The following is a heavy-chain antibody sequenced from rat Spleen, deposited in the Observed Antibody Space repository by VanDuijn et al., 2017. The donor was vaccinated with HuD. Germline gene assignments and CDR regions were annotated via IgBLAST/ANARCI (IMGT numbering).Heavy chain of an antibody. Sequence: EVQLVESGGGLVQPGGSLKLSCAASGFTFRNYDMAWVRQAPTKGLEWVASISPSGGSTYYRESVKGRFTVSRDNAKSTLYLQMDSLRSEDTATYFCARHHYDGTYQHRYFDYWGQGVMVAVSS. D-gene: IGHD1-12*02. CDR1: GFTFRNYD. CDR2: ISPSGGST. V-gene: IGHV5-25*01. J-gene: IGHJ2*01. CDR3: ARHHYDGTYQHRYFDY.